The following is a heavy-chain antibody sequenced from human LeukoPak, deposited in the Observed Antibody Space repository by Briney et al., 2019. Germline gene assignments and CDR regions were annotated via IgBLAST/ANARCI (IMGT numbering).Heavy chain of an antibody. Sequence: SVKVSCKASGGAFSSYAISWVRQAPAQGLEWMGRIIHILGIANYAQKFQGRVTITADKSTSTAYMELSSLRSEDTAVYYCARHSSSSFDPWGQGTLVTVSS. CDR3: ARHSSSSFDP. J-gene: IGHJ5*02. V-gene: IGHV1-69*04. CDR1: GGAFSSYA. CDR2: IIHILGIA. D-gene: IGHD6-6*01.